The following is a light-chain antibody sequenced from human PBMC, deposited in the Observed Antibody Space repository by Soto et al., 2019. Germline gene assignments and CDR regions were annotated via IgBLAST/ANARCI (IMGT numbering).Light chain of an antibody. CDR2: DVS. V-gene: IGLV2-14*01. CDR3: SSYTSSSTPV. Sequence: SVLTQPASVFGFPGQSITISCPGNSSVVGGYNYVAWDQQPPSQAPKLMIYDVSNRPSGVSNRFSGSKSGNTASLTISGLQAEDEADYYCSSYTSSSTPVFGTGTKVTVL. CDR1: SSVVGGYNY. J-gene: IGLJ1*01.